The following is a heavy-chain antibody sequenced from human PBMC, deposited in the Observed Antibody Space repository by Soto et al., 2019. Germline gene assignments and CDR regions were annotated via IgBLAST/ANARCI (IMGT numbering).Heavy chain of an antibody. CDR3: ARDQLSSGLYVWFDP. V-gene: IGHV4-59*01. CDR1: GGSISTYY. D-gene: IGHD6-25*01. CDR2: IYYDGST. J-gene: IGHJ5*02. Sequence: HVQLQESGPGLVKPSETLSLTCTVSGGSISTYYWSWIRQPPGKGLEWIGYIYYDGSTSYNPSLRRRVPIAVAPAKYQFSLILSSVTSADTAVYYCARDQLSSGLYVWFDPWGQGTLVTVSS.